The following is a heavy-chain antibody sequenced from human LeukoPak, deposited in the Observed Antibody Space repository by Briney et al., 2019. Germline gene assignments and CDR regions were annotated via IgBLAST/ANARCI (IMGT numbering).Heavy chain of an antibody. D-gene: IGHD2-15*01. Sequence: PGGSLRLSCAVSGFTFSNYGMNWVRPARGRGVEWVSYISGTSTNIYYVCSLKGRFTISRENAKNSLYLQMNSLRAEDTALYYCARDLTLLFCSGDNGYEGGWIDPWGQGTLVTVSS. CDR2: ISGTSTNI. CDR3: ARDLTLLFCSGDNGYEGGWIDP. CDR1: GFTFSNYG. J-gene: IGHJ5*02. V-gene: IGHV3-48*01.